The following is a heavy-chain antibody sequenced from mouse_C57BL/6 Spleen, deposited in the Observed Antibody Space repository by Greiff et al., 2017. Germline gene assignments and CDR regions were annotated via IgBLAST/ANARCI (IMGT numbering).Heavy chain of an antibody. V-gene: IGHV7-3*01. Sequence: EVKLVESGGGLVQPGGSLSLSCAASGFTFTAYYMSWVRQPPGKALEWLGFIRNKANGYTTEYSASVKGRFTISRDNSQSILYLQMNALRAEDSATYYCASLYYGSSGWYYFDYWGQGTTLTVSS. CDR1: GFTFTAYY. D-gene: IGHD1-1*01. CDR3: ASLYYGSSGWYYFDY. J-gene: IGHJ2*01. CDR2: IRNKANGYTT.